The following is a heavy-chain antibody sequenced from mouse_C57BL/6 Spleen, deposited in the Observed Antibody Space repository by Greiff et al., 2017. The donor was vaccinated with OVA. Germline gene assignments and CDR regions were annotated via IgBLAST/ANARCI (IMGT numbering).Heavy chain of an antibody. CDR2: ISDGGSST. CDR1: GFTFSSYA. D-gene: IGHD1-1*01. Sequence: EVKLVESGGGLVKPGGSLKLSCAASGFTFSSYAMSWVRQTPEKRLEWVATISDGGSSTYYPDNVKGRFTISRDNAKNNLYLQMSHLKSEDTAMYYCARGLRDYLDDWGQGTTLTGSS. V-gene: IGHV5-4*03. CDR3: ARGLRDYLDD. J-gene: IGHJ2*01.